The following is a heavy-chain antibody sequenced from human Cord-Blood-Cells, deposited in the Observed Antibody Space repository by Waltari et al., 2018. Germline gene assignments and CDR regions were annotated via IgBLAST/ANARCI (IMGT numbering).Heavy chain of an antibody. V-gene: IGHV4-34*01. D-gene: IGHD6-13*01. Sequence: QVQLQQWGAGLLKPSETLSLTCAVYGGSFSGYSWSWIRQPPGKGLEWIGEINHRRSTNYNPSLKSRVTISVDTSKNQFSLKLSSVTAADTAVYYCARGRGYSSSYYYYGMDVWGQGTTVTVSS. CDR3: ARGRGYSSSYYYYGMDV. CDR2: INHRRST. CDR1: GGSFSGYS. J-gene: IGHJ6*02.